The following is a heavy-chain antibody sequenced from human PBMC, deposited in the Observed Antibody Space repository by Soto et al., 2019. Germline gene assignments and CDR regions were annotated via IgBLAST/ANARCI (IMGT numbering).Heavy chain of an antibody. V-gene: IGHV3-23*01. CDR2: ISGSGGST. D-gene: IGHD3-3*01. J-gene: IGHJ6*02. CDR3: AKDNTSCGVVIDYYYGMDV. Sequence: GGSLRLSCAASGFTFSSYAMSWVRQAPGKGLEWVSAISGSGGSTYYADSVKGRFTISRDNSKNTLYLQMNSLRAEDTAVYYCAKDNTSCGVVIDYYYGMDVWGQGTTVTVSS. CDR1: GFTFSSYA.